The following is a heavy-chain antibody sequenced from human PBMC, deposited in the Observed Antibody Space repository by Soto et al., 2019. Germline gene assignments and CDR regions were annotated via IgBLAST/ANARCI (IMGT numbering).Heavy chain of an antibody. D-gene: IGHD3-22*01. CDR2: IYPGDSEI. V-gene: IGHV5-51*01. CDR1: GYTFSSYW. J-gene: IGHJ4*02. CDR3: ARQGSSGPDY. Sequence: LGESLKISCKGSGYTFSSYWIIWVRQMPGKGLEWMGIIYPGDSEISYSPSFQGQVTISADKSVTTAFLQWTRLKASDSAIYYCARQGSSGPDYWGQGTLVTVSS.